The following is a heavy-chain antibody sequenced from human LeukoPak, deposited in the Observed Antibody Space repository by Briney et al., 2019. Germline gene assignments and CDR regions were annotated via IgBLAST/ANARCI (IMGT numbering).Heavy chain of an antibody. D-gene: IGHD6-13*01. CDR1: GGSFSSYY. Sequence: PSETLSLTCAVSGGSFSSYYWSWIRQPPGKGLDWIGEIDHSGNTHYNPSLKSRVTISVDTSKSQFSLQLKSMTAADTAVYYCARNFPYSRLDYWGQGTLVTVSS. CDR2: IDHSGNT. J-gene: IGHJ4*02. V-gene: IGHV4-34*01. CDR3: ARNFPYSRLDY.